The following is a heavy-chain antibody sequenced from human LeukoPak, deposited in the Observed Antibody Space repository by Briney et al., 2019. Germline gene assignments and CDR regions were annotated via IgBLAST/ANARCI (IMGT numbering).Heavy chain of an antibody. CDR1: GFTFSSYW. CDR3: AKIEVEGSGWPGGDY. Sequence: GGSLRLSCAASGFTFSSYWMSWVRQAPGKGLEWVANIKQDGSEKYYVDSVKGRFTISRDNAKNTLYLQMNSLRAEDTAVYYCAKIEVEGSGWPGGDYWGQGTLVTVSS. V-gene: IGHV3-7*01. CDR2: IKQDGSEK. D-gene: IGHD6-19*01. J-gene: IGHJ4*02.